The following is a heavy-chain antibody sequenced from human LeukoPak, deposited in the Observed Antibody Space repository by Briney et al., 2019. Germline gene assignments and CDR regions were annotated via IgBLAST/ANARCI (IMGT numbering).Heavy chain of an antibody. CDR2: IYTSGST. J-gene: IGHJ3*02. D-gene: IGHD3-3*01. Sequence: SETLSLTCTVSGGSISSYYWSWIRQPAGKGLEWIGRIYTSGSTNYNPSLKSRVTMSVDTSKNQFSLKLSSVTAADTAVYYCARERPPDFWSGTKTKNAFDIWGQGTMVTVSS. CDR1: GGSISSYY. CDR3: ARERPPDFWSGTKTKNAFDI. V-gene: IGHV4-4*07.